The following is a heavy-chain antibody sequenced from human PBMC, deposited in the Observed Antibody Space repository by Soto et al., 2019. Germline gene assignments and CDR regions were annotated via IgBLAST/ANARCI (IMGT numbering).Heavy chain of an antibody. CDR2: ISSSSSSI. J-gene: IGHJ5*02. Sequence: GGSLRLSCADSGFTFSSYSMNWDRQAPGKGLEWVSSISSSSSSIYYADSVNGRFTISRDNAKNSLYLQLNRLRAEDTAVYYCARDPVPAALAFNPWGQGTLVNVSS. D-gene: IGHD2-2*01. CDR3: ARDPVPAALAFNP. CDR1: GFTFSSYS. V-gene: IGHV3-21*01.